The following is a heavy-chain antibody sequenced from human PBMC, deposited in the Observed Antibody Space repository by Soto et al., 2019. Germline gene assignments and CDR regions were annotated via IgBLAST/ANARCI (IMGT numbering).Heavy chain of an antibody. V-gene: IGHV1-69*09. CDR1: GGTFSSSG. CDR3: ARLPQPRGTADPYGVDV. Sequence: QVQLVQSGTEVKKPGSSVKVSCKASGGTFSSSGFSWVRQAPGQGLEWMGMIVPSLDTTKYAQKFQARVTITADQFTSTAYMELSSLRSEDTAVYYCARLPQPRGTADPYGVDVWGQGTMVIVSS. D-gene: IGHD2-21*02. CDR2: IVPSLDTT. J-gene: IGHJ6*02.